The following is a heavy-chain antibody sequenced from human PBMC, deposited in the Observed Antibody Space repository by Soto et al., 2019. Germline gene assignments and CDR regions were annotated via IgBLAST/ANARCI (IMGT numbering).Heavy chain of an antibody. Sequence: PGGSLRLSCAASGFTFRSFTMNWVRQAPGKGLEWVSTISSSSAYIYYTDALRGRFTISRDNAKNSLHLQMNSLRAEDTDVYYCTRDASRESSARGWFDPWGPGTLVTVSS. V-gene: IGHV3-21*01. D-gene: IGHD6-25*01. CDR1: GFTFRSFT. CDR2: ISSSSAYI. CDR3: TRDASRESSARGWFDP. J-gene: IGHJ5*02.